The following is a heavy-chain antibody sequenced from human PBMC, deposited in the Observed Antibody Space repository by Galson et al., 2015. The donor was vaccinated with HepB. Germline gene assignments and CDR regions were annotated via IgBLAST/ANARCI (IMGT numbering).Heavy chain of an antibody. CDR2: ISGSGGST. D-gene: IGHD1-26*01. J-gene: IGHJ4*02. Sequence: LRLSCAASGFTFSSYAMSWVRQAPGKGLEWVSGISGSGGSTYFPDSLKGRFTISRDNSKNTLFLQMSSLRAEDTAVYYCAKVFPGYWVGPFDYWGQGTLVTVSS. CDR3: AKVFPGYWVGPFDY. CDR1: GFTFSSYA. V-gene: IGHV3-23*01.